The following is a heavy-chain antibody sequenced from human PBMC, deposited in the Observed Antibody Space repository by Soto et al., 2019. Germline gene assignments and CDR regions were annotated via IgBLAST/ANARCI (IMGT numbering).Heavy chain of an antibody. CDR1: GFTFRRYW. D-gene: IGHD6-6*01. CDR3: VSLVERSDIAFDI. Sequence: EVPLVESGGGLVQPGGSLRLSCAASGFTFRRYWMHWVRQASGKGLVWVSRINGDGSSTSYADSVKGRFTVSRDNAKNTLYLQMKSLRVEDTAVYYCVSLVERSDIAFDIWGQGTMVTVSS. V-gene: IGHV3-74*01. CDR2: INGDGSST. J-gene: IGHJ3*02.